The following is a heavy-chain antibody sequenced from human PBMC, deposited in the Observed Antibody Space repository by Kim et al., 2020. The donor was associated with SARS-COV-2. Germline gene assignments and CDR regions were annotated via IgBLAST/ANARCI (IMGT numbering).Heavy chain of an antibody. CDR2: ISYDGSNK. Sequence: GGSLRLSCAASGFTFSSYAMHWVRQAPGKGLEWVAVISYDGSNKYYADSVKGRFTISRDNSKNTLYLQMNSLRAEDTAVYYCARTGRRRSGGPLAASLGAFDIWGQGTMVTVSS. J-gene: IGHJ3*02. V-gene: IGHV3-30*04. CDR3: ARTGRRRSGGPLAASLGAFDI. D-gene: IGHD2-15*01. CDR1: GFTFSSYA.